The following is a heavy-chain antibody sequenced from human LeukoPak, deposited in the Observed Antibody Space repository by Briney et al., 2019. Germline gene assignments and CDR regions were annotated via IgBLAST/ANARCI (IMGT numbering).Heavy chain of an antibody. CDR1: GYTFTSYY. D-gene: IGHD2-8*01. V-gene: IGHV1-46*01. CDR3: ARGSNDCTNGVCYPRRIEAFDI. Sequence: RASVKVSCKASGYTFTSYYMHWVRQAPGQGLEWMGIINPSGGSTSYAQKFQGRVTMTRDTSTSTVYMELSSLRSEDTAVYYCARGSNDCTNGVCYPRRIEAFDIWGQGTMVTVSS. CDR2: INPSGGST. J-gene: IGHJ3*02.